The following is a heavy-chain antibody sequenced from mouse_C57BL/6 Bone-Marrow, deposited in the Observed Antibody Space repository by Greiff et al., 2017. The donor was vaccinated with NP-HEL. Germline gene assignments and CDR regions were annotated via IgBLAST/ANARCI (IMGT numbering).Heavy chain of an antibody. V-gene: IGHV10-3*01. CDR1: GFTFNTYA. J-gene: IGHJ2*01. CDR3: VRDPYDYDLPYVDY. CDR2: RRSKSSNYAT. D-gene: IGHD2-4*01. Sequence: EVKLMESGGGLVQPTGSLKLSCAASGFTFNTYAMHWVRQAPGKGLEWVARRRSKSSNYATYYADSVKDRFTISRDDSQSMLYLQMNNLKTEDTAIYYCVRDPYDYDLPYVDYWGQGTTLTVSS.